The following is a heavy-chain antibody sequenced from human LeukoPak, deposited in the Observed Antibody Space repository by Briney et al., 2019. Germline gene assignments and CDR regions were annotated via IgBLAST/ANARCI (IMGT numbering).Heavy chain of an antibody. V-gene: IGHV3-23*01. CDR3: AKGGATYYYDSSGMNWFDP. J-gene: IGHJ5*02. Sequence: GGSLRLSCAASGFTFSSYAMSWVRQAPGEGLEWVSAISGSGGSTYYADSVKGRFTISRDNSKNTLYLQMNSLRAEDTAVYYCAKGGATYYYDSSGMNWFDPWGQGTLVTVSS. CDR1: GFTFSSYA. D-gene: IGHD3-22*01. CDR2: ISGSGGST.